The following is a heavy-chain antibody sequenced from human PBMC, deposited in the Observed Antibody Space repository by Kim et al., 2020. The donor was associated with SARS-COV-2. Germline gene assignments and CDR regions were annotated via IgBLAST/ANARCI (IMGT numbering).Heavy chain of an antibody. CDR2: IWYDGSNK. J-gene: IGHJ6*02. Sequence: GGSLRLSCAASGFTFSSYAMHWVRQAPGKGLEWVAVIWYDGSNKYYADSVKGRFTISRDNSKNTLYQQMNSLRAEDTAVYYCAKVRLPYYYYGMDVWGQGTTVTVSS. CDR1: GFTFSSYA. CDR3: AKVRLPYYYYGMDV. V-gene: IGHV3-33*06.